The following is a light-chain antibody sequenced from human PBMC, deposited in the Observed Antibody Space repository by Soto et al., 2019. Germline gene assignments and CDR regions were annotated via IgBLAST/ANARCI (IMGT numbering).Light chain of an antibody. Sequence: DIVMTQSPDSLAVSLGERATINCKSSQSVLYSSNNKNYLAWYQQKPGQPPKLLIYWASTRESGVPDRFSGSGSGTDFTLTISSLQAEDVAVYYCHQYYSRPLFGPGTNVHI. CDR2: WAS. CDR1: QSVLYSSNNKNY. V-gene: IGKV4-1*01. J-gene: IGKJ3*01. CDR3: HQYYSRPL.